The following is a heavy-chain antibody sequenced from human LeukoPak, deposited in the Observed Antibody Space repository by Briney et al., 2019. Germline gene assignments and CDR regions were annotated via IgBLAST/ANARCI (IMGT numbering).Heavy chain of an antibody. Sequence: KPSETLSLTCTVSGGSVSSGSYYWSWIRQPPGKVLEWIGYIYYSGSTNYNPSLKSRVTISVDTSKNQFSLKLSSVTAADTAVYYCARMDTAMVTGSFAFDIWGQGTMVTVSS. CDR2: IYYSGST. CDR1: GGSVSSGSYY. D-gene: IGHD5-18*01. CDR3: ARMDTAMVTGSFAFDI. J-gene: IGHJ3*02. V-gene: IGHV4-61*01.